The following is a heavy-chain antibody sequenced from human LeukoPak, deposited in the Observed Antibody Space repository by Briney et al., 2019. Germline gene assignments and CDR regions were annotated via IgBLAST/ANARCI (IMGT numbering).Heavy chain of an antibody. CDR2: IYTSGST. J-gene: IGHJ4*02. D-gene: IGHD3-22*01. CDR1: GGSISSYY. Sequence: PSETLSLTCTVSGGSISSYYWSWIRQPAGKGLEWIGRIYTSGSTNYNPSLKSRVTMSVDTSKNQFSLKLSSETAADTAVYYCARGATYYYDSSGYYYGQYYFDYWGQGTLVTVSS. V-gene: IGHV4-4*07. CDR3: ARGATYYYDSSGYYYGQYYFDY.